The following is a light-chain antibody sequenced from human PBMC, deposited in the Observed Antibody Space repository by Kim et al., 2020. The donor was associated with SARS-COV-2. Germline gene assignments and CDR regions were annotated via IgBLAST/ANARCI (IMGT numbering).Light chain of an antibody. J-gene: IGKJ4*01. CDR1: QSVSSSY. CDR3: QHYGSSPLT. CDR2: GAS. Sequence: PPGERATLSCRASQSVSSSYLAWYQQKPGQAPRLLIYGASSRATGIPDRFSGSGSGTDFTLTISRLEPEDFAVYYCQHYGSSPLTFGGGTKVDIK. V-gene: IGKV3-20*01.